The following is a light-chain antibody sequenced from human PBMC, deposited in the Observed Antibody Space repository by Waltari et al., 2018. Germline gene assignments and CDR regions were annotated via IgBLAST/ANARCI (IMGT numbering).Light chain of an antibody. Sequence: EIVMTQSPATLSVSQVERATISCRASQSVSSNLAWYQQKPGQAPRLLIYGASTRATGIPARFSGSGSGTEFTLTISSLQSEDFAVYYCQQYNNWPLTFGGGTKVEIK. CDR2: GAS. CDR1: QSVSSN. CDR3: QQYNNWPLT. J-gene: IGKJ4*01. V-gene: IGKV3-15*01.